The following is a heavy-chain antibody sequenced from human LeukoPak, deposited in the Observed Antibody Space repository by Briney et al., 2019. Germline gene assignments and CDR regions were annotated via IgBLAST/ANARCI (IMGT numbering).Heavy chain of an antibody. CDR3: ARETGHGYNWMGY. V-gene: IGHV1-69*13. CDR2: IIPFFGTA. Sequence: SVKVSCKASGGTFSSYAISWVRQAPGQGLEWMGGIIPFFGTANSAQKFQGRVTITADESTSTAYMELSSLRSEDTAVYYCARETGHGYNWMGYWGQGTLVTVSS. D-gene: IGHD5-24*01. J-gene: IGHJ4*02. CDR1: GGTFSSYA.